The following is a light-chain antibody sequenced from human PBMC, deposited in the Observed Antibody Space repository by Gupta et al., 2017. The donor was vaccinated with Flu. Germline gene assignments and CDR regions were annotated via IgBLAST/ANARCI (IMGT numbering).Light chain of an antibody. Sequence: SLGERATINCKSSQSVLYSSDNKNYLAWYQQKPGQPPKLLIYWASARESGVPDRFSGSGSGTYFTLTISSLQAEDVAVYYCQQDYSTPWTFGQGTKVEIK. CDR3: QQDYSTPWT. CDR1: QSVLYSSDNKNY. CDR2: WAS. V-gene: IGKV4-1*01. J-gene: IGKJ1*01.